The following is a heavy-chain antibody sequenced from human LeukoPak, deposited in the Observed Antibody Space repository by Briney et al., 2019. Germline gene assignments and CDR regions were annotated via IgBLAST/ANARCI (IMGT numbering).Heavy chain of an antibody. Sequence: SSETLSLTCAVYGGSFSGYYWSWIRQPPGKGLEWIGEINHSGSTNYNPSLKSRVTMSVDTSKNQFSLKLSSVTAADTAVYYCAKQGHYDFWSGYSKSSIWYFDLWGRGTLVTVSS. V-gene: IGHV4-34*01. CDR3: AKQGHYDFWSGYSKSSIWYFDL. CDR1: GGSFSGYY. D-gene: IGHD3-3*01. CDR2: INHSGST. J-gene: IGHJ2*01.